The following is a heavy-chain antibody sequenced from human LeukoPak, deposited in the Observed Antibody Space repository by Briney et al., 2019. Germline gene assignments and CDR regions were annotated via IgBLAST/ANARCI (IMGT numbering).Heavy chain of an antibody. D-gene: IGHD6-6*01. CDR3: ARDFNGYSSSSGGDWFDP. Sequence: PSETLSLTCTVSGDSFTSVTDYWAWIRQPPGKGLEWIASGDYSGGTYYNPSLESRVAISADMSKNQISLKLSSVTAADTAVYYCARDFNGYSSSSGGDWFDPWGQGTLVTVSS. CDR2: GDYSGGT. J-gene: IGHJ5*02. CDR1: GDSFTSVTDY. V-gene: IGHV4-39*07.